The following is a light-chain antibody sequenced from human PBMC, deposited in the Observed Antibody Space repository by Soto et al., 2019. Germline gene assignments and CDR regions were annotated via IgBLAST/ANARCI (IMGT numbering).Light chain of an antibody. CDR3: QQYENSPIT. CDR1: QSVRKN. Sequence: DIVMTQSPDSLAVSLGERATLSCRASQSVRKNLAWYQQKPGQAPRLLIYGASSRATGIPDRFSGTGSETDFTLTINRLEPEDFAVYYCQQYENSPITFGQGTRLEIK. J-gene: IGKJ5*01. V-gene: IGKV3-20*01. CDR2: GAS.